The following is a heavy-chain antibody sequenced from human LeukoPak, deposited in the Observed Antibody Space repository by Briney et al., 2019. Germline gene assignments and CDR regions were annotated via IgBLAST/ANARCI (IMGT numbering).Heavy chain of an antibody. V-gene: IGHV4-59*01. CDR3: ARAGFFYDTSGYNDAFDI. CDR1: GGSIGSYY. Sequence: SETLSLTCTVSGGSIGSYYWSWIPQPPGKGLEWFGYIFYTGSTNYNSSLKSRVTISIDTSKNQFSLKLSSVTAADTAVYHCARAGFFYDTSGYNDAFDIWGQGTMVTVSS. J-gene: IGHJ3*02. CDR2: IFYTGST. D-gene: IGHD3-22*01.